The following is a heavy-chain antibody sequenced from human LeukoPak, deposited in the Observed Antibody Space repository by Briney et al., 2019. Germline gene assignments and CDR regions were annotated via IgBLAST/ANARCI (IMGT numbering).Heavy chain of an antibody. J-gene: IGHJ4*02. CDR2: IYYSGST. CDR3: AKETYDILTGYYTPPFDY. V-gene: IGHV4-59*01. CDR1: GGSISSYY. D-gene: IGHD3-9*01. Sequence: SETLSLTCTVSGGSISSYYWSWIRQPPGKGLEWIGYIYYSGSTNYNPSLKSRVTISVDTSKNQFSLKLSSVTAADTAVYYCAKETYDILTGYYTPPFDYWGQGALVTVSS.